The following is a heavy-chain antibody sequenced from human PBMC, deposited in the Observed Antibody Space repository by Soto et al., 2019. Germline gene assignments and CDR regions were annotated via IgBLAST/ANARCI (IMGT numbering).Heavy chain of an antibody. CDR1: YGYISNGGYY. D-gene: IGHD3-22*01. Sequence: SETLSLTCTVSYGYISNGGYYCSWIRQQPGKGLEWIGYIYYSGSTYYNPSLKSRVSISVDTSKNQFSLKLSSVTAADTAVYYCARSLYYYDSSGYPTHYWFDPWVQGTLVTVSS. CDR2: IYYSGST. CDR3: ARSLYYYDSSGYPTHYWFDP. V-gene: IGHV4-31*03. J-gene: IGHJ5*02.